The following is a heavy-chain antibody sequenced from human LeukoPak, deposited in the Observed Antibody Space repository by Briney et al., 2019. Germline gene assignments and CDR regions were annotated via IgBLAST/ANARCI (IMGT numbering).Heavy chain of an antibody. CDR3: AKGCLYCGSGIYYDY. CDR2: ISGSGVST. CDR1: GFTFNDYG. Sequence: PGGSLRLSCAASGFTFNDYGMRWVRHAPGKGLEWVSAISGSGVSTYYAVSVKVRFTTSRDNSKNTLYLQMNSLRAEDTAVYYCAKGCLYCGSGIYYDYWGQGTLVSLSS. V-gene: IGHV3-23*01. D-gene: IGHD3-10*01. J-gene: IGHJ4*02.